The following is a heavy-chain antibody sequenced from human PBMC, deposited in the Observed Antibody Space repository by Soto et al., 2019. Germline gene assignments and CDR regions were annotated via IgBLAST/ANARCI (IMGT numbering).Heavy chain of an antibody. D-gene: IGHD4-17*01. CDR1: VFTFINAW. CDR3: TTVGYRDYGLALAV. V-gene: IGHV3-15*01. Sequence: GWSLRLSCASSVFTFINAWMSWVRQAPGKGLEWVGRIKSQTDGGTTHYAAPVKARFTISRDDSRNTLYLQMSSLKTDDTAMYYGTTVGYRDYGLALAVWGQGTLVTVSS. CDR2: IKSQTDGGTT. J-gene: IGHJ3*01.